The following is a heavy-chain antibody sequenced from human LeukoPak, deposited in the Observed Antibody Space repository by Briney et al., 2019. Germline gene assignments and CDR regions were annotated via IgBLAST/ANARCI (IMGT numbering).Heavy chain of an antibody. J-gene: IGHJ3*02. CDR1: GFTFSSYS. CDR3: AKVPGGFGELHDAFDI. CDR2: ISSSSSYI. D-gene: IGHD3-10*01. Sequence: GGSLRLSCAASGFTFSSYSMNWVRQAPGKGLEWVSSISSSSSYIYYADSVKGRFTISRDNSKNTLYLQMNSLRAEDTAVYYCAKVPGGFGELHDAFDIWGQGTMVTVSS. V-gene: IGHV3-21*04.